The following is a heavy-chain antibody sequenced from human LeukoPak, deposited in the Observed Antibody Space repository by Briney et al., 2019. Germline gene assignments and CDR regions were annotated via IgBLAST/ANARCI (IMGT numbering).Heavy chain of an antibody. J-gene: IGHJ3*02. CDR2: ISGSDGST. V-gene: IGHV3-23*01. D-gene: IGHD4-17*01. CDR3: AKDYGDYWSAFNI. Sequence: GGSLRLSCAASGFTFSSYAMSWVRQAPGKGLEWVSAISGSDGSTHYADSVKGRFTISRDNSKNTLYLQMNSLRAEDTAVYYCAKDYGDYWSAFNIWGQGTMVTVSS. CDR1: GFTFSSYA.